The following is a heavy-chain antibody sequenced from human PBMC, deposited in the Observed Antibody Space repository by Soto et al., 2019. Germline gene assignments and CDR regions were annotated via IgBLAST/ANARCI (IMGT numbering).Heavy chain of an antibody. D-gene: IGHD3-3*01. V-gene: IGHV5-51*01. CDR1: GYSFTSYW. CDR2: IYPGDSDT. Sequence: PGESLKISRKGSGYSFTSYWIGWVRQMPGKGLEWMGIIYPGDSDTRYSPSFQGQVTISADKSISTAYLQWSSLKASDTAMYYCASLDPMLWYGYQYYFDYWGQGTLVTVSS. J-gene: IGHJ4*02. CDR3: ASLDPMLWYGYQYYFDY.